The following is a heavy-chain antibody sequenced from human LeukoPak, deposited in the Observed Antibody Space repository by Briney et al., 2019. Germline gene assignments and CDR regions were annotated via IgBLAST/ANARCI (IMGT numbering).Heavy chain of an antibody. V-gene: IGHV4-31*03. CDR1: VVSISSGSYY. CDR2: IYYGGKT. Sequence: HTLSLTCTVSVVSISSGSYYWTWIRQHPGKGLEWIGYIYYGGKTHYNPSLRSRVTISADTSKNHFSVNLTSVTGADTALYYCASLPRITISGVVDYWGQGTLVTVSS. J-gene: IGHJ4*02. D-gene: IGHD3-3*01. CDR3: ASLPRITISGVVDY.